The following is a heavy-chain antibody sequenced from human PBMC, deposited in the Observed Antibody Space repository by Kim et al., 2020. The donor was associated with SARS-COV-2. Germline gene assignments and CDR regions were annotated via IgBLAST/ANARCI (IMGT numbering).Heavy chain of an antibody. CDR2: ISYDGSNK. D-gene: IGHD2-21*01. V-gene: IGHV3-30*18. CDR3: AKDLGDTIVVGLRGWFDP. Sequence: GGSLRLSCAASGFTFSSYGMHWVRQAPGKGLEWVAVISYDGSNKYYADSVKGRFTISRDNSKNTLYLQMNSLRAEDTAVYYCAKDLGDTIVVGLRGWFDPWGQGTLVTVSS. CDR1: GFTFSSYG. J-gene: IGHJ5*02.